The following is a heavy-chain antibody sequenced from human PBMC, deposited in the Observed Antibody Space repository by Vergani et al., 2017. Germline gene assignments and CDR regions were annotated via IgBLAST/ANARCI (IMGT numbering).Heavy chain of an antibody. D-gene: IGHD6-13*01. V-gene: IGHV3-33*01. J-gene: IGHJ5*02. CDR3: ARDQGYSSSWRTRWWFDA. CDR2: IWYDGSNK. Sequence: QVQLVESGGGVVQPGRSLRLSCAASGFTFSSYGMHWVRQAPGKGLEWGAVIWYDGSNKYYADSVKGRFTISRDNSKNTLYLQMNSLRAEDAAVYYCARDQGYSSSWRTRWWFDAWGQGTLVTVSS. CDR1: GFTFSSYG.